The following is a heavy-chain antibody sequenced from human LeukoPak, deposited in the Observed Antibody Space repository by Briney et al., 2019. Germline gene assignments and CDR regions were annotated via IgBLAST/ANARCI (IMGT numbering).Heavy chain of an antibody. J-gene: IGHJ4*02. D-gene: IGHD3-22*01. CDR3: AKLPWVHYYDGSGYHRAFDS. CDR1: GFAFSNHA. Sequence: GGSLRLSCAASGFAFSNHAMSWVRQAPGKGLEWVPAISGSSGDTFYVGSVKGRFTISRDNSKNTLYLQMNSLRAEDTAVYFCAKLPWVHYYDGSGYHRAFDSWGQGTLVTVSS. V-gene: IGHV3-23*01. CDR2: ISGSSGDT.